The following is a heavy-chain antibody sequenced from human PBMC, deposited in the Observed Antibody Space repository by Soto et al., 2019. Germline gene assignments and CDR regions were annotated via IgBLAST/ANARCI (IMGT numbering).Heavy chain of an antibody. V-gene: IGHV3-9*01. CDR1: GFTFDDYA. J-gene: IGHJ3*02. Sequence: PGGSLRLSCAASGFTFDDYAMHWVRQAPGKGLEWVSGISWNSGSIGYADSVKGRFTISRDNAKNSLYLQMNSLRAEDTALYYCAKGTDSSSSFLGAFDIWGQGTMVTVSS. CDR2: ISWNSGSI. CDR3: AKGTDSSSSFLGAFDI. D-gene: IGHD6-6*01.